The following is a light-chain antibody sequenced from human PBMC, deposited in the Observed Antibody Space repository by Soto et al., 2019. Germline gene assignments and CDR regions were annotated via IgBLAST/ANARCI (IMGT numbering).Light chain of an antibody. J-gene: IGLJ1*01. CDR1: SSDVGGYKY. V-gene: IGLV2-14*03. Sequence: QSAXTQPASVSGSPGQSITISCTGTSSDVGGYKYVSWYQQHPGKAPKLLIYTVNNRPSGVSNRFSGSKSGNTASLTISGLQAEDEADYYCSSYTSSSSYVFGTGTKVTVL. CDR2: TVN. CDR3: SSYTSSSSYV.